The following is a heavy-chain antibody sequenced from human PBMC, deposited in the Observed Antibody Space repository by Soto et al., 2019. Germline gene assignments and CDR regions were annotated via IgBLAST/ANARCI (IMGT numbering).Heavy chain of an antibody. CDR2: VHYDGTKK. J-gene: IGHJ6*02. D-gene: IGHD3-3*01. CDR1: GLTFCSYV. V-gene: IGHV3-33*01. CDR3: ARQTSYDFWSGPPTMDV. Sequence: GGSLRLSCAPSGLTFCSYVVHWVLQDPGKGLEWVAVVHYDGTKKYYADSVRGRFTISRDNSENILYLQMNSLRPDDTAVYFCARQTSYDFWSGPPTMDVWGQRTTVTVS.